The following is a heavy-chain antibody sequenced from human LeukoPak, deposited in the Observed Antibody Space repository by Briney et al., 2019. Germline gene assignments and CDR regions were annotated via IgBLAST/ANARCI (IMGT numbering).Heavy chain of an antibody. Sequence: ASVKVSCKASGYTFTGYYMHWVRQAPGQGLEWMGLINPSGGSTNYAQKFQGRVTMTRDTSTSTVYMELSSLRSEDTAVYYCARGPRITMVRGGQWYYYMDVWGKGTTVTISS. D-gene: IGHD3-10*01. CDR3: ARGPRITMVRGGQWYYYMDV. V-gene: IGHV1-46*01. CDR2: INPSGGST. CDR1: GYTFTGYY. J-gene: IGHJ6*03.